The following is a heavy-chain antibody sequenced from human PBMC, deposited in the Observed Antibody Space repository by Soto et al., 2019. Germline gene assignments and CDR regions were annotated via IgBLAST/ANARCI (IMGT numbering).Heavy chain of an antibody. CDR2: IYSGGST. V-gene: IGHV3-53*04. Sequence: EVQLVESGGGLVQPGGSLRLSCAASGFTVSSNYMSWVRQAPGKGLEWVSVIYSGGSTYYADSVKGRFTISRHNSKNTRYLQMISLRAEDTAVYYCAREVGHGWFYPWGQGTLVTVSA. J-gene: IGHJ5*02. CDR3: AREVGHGWFYP. CDR1: GFTVSSNY.